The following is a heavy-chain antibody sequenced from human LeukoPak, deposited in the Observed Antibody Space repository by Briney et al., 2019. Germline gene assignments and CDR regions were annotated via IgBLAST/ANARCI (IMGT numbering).Heavy chain of an antibody. J-gene: IGHJ4*02. CDR2: ITSDGSGT. CDR1: GFTFSSYW. D-gene: IGHD6-13*01. CDR3: ARGGSTWLNN. Sequence: PGGSLRLSCAASGFTFSSYWMHWVRQAPGKGLVWVSRITSDGSGTSYADSVKGRFTISGDNAKNTLYLQMNSLGAEDTAVYYCARGGSTWLNNWGQGTLVTVSS. V-gene: IGHV3-74*01.